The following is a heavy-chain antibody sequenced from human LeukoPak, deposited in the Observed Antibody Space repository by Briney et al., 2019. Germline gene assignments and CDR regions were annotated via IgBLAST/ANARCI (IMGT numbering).Heavy chain of an antibody. J-gene: IGHJ4*02. Sequence: SETLSLTCAVYGGSFSGYYWSWIRQPPGKGLEWIGETNHSGSTNYNPSLKSRVTISVDTSKNQFSLKLSSVTAADTAVYYCARVLAAYDYVWGSPSNPFDYWGQGTLVTVSS. CDR2: TNHSGST. V-gene: IGHV4-34*01. CDR1: GGSFSGYY. D-gene: IGHD3-16*01. CDR3: ARVLAAYDYVWGSPSNPFDY.